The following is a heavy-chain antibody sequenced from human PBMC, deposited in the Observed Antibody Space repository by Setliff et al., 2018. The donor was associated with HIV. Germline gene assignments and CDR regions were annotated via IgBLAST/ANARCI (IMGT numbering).Heavy chain of an antibody. D-gene: IGHD3-10*01. CDR1: GGSFSGYY. CDR3: ARGCHPRVGAYYYGSGSYLPLGY. Sequence: SETLSLTCAVYGGSFSGYYWSWIRQPPGKGLEWIGEINHSGSTNYNPSLKSRVTISVDTSKNQFSLKLSSVTAADTAVYYCARGCHPRVGAYYYGSGSYLPLGYWGQGTLVTVSS. J-gene: IGHJ4*02. V-gene: IGHV4-34*01. CDR2: INHSGST.